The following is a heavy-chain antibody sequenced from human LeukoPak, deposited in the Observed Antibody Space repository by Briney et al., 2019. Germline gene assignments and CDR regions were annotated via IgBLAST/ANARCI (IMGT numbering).Heavy chain of an antibody. CDR1: GYTFTSYA. Sequence: GASVKVSCTASGYTFTSYAMNWARQAPGQGLEWMGWINTNTGNPTYAQGFTGRFVFSLDTSVSTAYLQISSLKAEDTAVYYCARDSLPTEYCSSTSCYLNWFDPWGQGTLVTVSS. J-gene: IGHJ5*02. D-gene: IGHD2-2*01. CDR3: ARDSLPTEYCSSTSCYLNWFDP. CDR2: INTNTGNP. V-gene: IGHV7-4-1*02.